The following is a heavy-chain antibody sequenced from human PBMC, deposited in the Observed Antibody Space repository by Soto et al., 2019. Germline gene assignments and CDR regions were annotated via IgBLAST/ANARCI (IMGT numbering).Heavy chain of an antibody. V-gene: IGHV3-48*01. CDR1: GFTFSSYS. J-gene: IGHJ4*02. CDR3: ARANYYGSPGDFDY. D-gene: IGHD3-10*01. Sequence: EVQLVESGGGLVQPGGSLRLSCAASGFTFSSYSMNWVRQAPGKGLEWVSYISSSSSTIYYADSVKGRFPISRDNAKNSLYLHMNSLRAEDTAVYYCARANYYGSPGDFDYWGQGTLVTVSS. CDR2: ISSSSSTI.